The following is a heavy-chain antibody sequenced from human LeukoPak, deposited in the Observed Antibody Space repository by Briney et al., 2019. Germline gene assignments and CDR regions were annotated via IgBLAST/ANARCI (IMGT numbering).Heavy chain of an antibody. V-gene: IGHV3-48*01. CDR2: ISSSSSTI. J-gene: IGHJ4*02. Sequence: PGGSLRLSCAASEFTFSSYSMNWVRQASGKGLEWVSYISSSSSTIYYADSVKGRFTISRDNSNNTLYLQMNNLRAEDTAVYFCARDGADIWSGYFDSWGQGTLVTVSS. CDR3: ARDGADIWSGYFDS. D-gene: IGHD3-3*01. CDR1: EFTFSSYS.